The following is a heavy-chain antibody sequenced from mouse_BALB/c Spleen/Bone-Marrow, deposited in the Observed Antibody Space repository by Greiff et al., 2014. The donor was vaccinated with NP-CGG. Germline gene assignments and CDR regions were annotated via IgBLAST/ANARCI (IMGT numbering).Heavy chain of an antibody. D-gene: IGHD3-1*01. J-gene: IGHJ4*01. CDR1: GYTFTDYI. Sequence: QVQLQQSGAELVKPGASVRLSCKASGYTFTDYIVHWVKQRPGQGLEWIGWIYPENGGTKYNEKFKDEATLTADKSSNTVYMELSSLTSEDSAVYFCEGQEDGLRDCFDYWGQGTSVTVSA. CDR2: IYPENGGT. CDR3: EGQEDGLRDCFDY. V-gene: IGHV1-62-2*01.